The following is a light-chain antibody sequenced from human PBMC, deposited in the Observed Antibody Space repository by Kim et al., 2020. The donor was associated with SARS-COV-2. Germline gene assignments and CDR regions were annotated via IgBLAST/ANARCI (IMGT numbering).Light chain of an antibody. CDR3: LQHNTDTST. V-gene: IGKV1-17*01. Sequence: DIQMTQSPSSLSASVGDRVTITCRASQDIRNDLGWYQQNPGRAPKRLIYGASSLQSGVPSRFSGSGSGTEFTLTISSLQPEDFATYICLQHNTDTSTFGQGTRLEIK. J-gene: IGKJ5*01. CDR2: GAS. CDR1: QDIRND.